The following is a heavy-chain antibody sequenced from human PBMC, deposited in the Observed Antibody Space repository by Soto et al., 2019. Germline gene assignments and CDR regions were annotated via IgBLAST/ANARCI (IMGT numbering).Heavy chain of an antibody. CDR2: ISSTSSYI. Sequence: GGSLRLSCEDSGFTFSTYSMNWVRQAPGKGLEWVSSISSTSSYIHYADSVKGRFTISRDSAKNSLYLEMNSLRAEDTAVYYCARDQMIPANYYYYGMDVWGQGTTVTVSS. D-gene: IGHD2-15*01. CDR3: ARDQMIPANYYYYGMDV. J-gene: IGHJ6*02. V-gene: IGHV3-21*01. CDR1: GFTFSTYS.